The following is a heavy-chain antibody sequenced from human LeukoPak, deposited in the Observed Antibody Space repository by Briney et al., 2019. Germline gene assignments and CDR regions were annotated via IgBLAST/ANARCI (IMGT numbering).Heavy chain of an antibody. D-gene: IGHD2-15*01. CDR3: AISGNDAFDI. J-gene: IGHJ3*02. Sequence: ASVKVSCKVSGYSLGELSRHWVRQAPGKGLEWMGGFDPEDVETVYAQKFQGRVTMTEDTSTDTAYLELGSLRSEDTAVYYCAISGNDAFDIWGQGTMVTVSS. V-gene: IGHV1-24*01. CDR2: FDPEDVET. CDR1: GYSLGELS.